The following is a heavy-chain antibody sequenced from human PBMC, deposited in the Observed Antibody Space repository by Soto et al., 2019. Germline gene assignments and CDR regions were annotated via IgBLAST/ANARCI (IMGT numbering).Heavy chain of an antibody. J-gene: IGHJ4*02. CDR1: GGSVSSGSYF. Sequence: SETLSLTCTVSGGSVSSGSYFWSWIRQSPGKGLEWLGHIYYSGSSNYNPSLKSRVTISVDTSKNQFSLKLSSVTAADTPLYYCERKGYDSWYGHFDFWGQGTLVAVSS. D-gene: IGHD3-3*01. CDR3: ERKGYDSWYGHFDF. V-gene: IGHV4-61*01. CDR2: IYYSGSS.